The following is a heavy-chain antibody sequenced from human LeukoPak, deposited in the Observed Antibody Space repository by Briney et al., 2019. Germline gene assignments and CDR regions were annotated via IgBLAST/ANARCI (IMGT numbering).Heavy chain of an antibody. V-gene: IGHV3-21*01. Sequence: GGSLRLSCSASGFTFSSYSMNWVRQAPGKGLEWVSSISSSSSYIYYADSVKGRFTISRDNAKNSLYLQMNSLRAEDTAVYYCARDATDYYFDYWGQGTLVTVSS. J-gene: IGHJ4*02. CDR3: ARDATDYYFDY. CDR2: ISSSSSYI. CDR1: GFTFSSYS. D-gene: IGHD4/OR15-4a*01.